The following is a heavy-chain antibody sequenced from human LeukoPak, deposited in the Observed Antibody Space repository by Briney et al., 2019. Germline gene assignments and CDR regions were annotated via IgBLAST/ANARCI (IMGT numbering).Heavy chain of an antibody. V-gene: IGHV4-59*01. J-gene: IGHJ4*02. CDR3: ARIEGDNSLDY. Sequence: SETLSLTCTVSGGSISSYYWSWIRQPPGKGLEWIGYIYSSGSTNYNPSLKSRVTISVDTSRSQLSLKLSSVTAADTAVYYCARIEGDNSLDYWGQGTLVTVSS. D-gene: IGHD3-16*01. CDR1: GGSISSYY. CDR2: IYSSGST.